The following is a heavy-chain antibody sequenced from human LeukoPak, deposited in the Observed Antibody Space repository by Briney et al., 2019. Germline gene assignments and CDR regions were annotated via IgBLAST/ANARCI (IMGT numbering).Heavy chain of an antibody. Sequence: SETLSLTCTVSGGSISSYYWSWIRQPPGKGLEWIGYIYYSGSTNYNPSLKSRVTISVDTSKNQFSLKLSSVTAADTAVYYCARDLRWVGSNNRYYYCGMDVWGQGTTVTVSS. J-gene: IGHJ6*02. CDR1: GGSISSYY. CDR3: ARDLRWVGSNNRYYYCGMDV. CDR2: IYYSGST. V-gene: IGHV4-59*01. D-gene: IGHD4-11*01.